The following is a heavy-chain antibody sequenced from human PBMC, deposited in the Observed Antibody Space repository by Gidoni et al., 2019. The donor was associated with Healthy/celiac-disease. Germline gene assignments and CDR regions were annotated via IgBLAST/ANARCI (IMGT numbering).Heavy chain of an antibody. CDR3: ARTGGYCSSTSCYTWRFNDYYYYGMDV. V-gene: IGHV3-7*03. D-gene: IGHD2-2*02. CDR1: GFTLSNGW. CDR2: KKQDGSEK. J-gene: IGHJ6*02. Sequence: EVQLVESGGGLVQPGGSLRLSGAASGFTLSNGWKDWVLRGPGRGLEWVATKKQDGSEKYYVDSVKGRFTISRDNAKNSLYLQMNSLRAEDTAVYYCARTGGYCSSTSCYTWRFNDYYYYGMDVWGQGTTVTVSS.